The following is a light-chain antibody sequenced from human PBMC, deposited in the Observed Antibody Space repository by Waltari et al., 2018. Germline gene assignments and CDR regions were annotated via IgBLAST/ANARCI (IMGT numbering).Light chain of an antibody. CDR3: MQGIQLPYS. CDR1: QSLLHSDGRTY. Sequence: DIVMTQTPLSLPVTPGEPASISCRSSQSLLHSDGRTYLYWYLQMPGQSPQLLIHEVSNRASGFHDRFRGSGSGTDFTLKISRVEAEDVGVYYCMQGIQLPYSFGQGTKVEI. CDR2: EVS. V-gene: IGKV2D-29*02. J-gene: IGKJ2*03.